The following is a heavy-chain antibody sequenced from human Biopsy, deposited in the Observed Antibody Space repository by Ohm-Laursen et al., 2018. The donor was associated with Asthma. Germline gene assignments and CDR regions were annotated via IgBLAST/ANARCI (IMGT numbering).Heavy chain of an antibody. J-gene: IGHJ4*02. Sequence: LRLSCSASGFAVSRDHMFWVRQAPGKGLEWVSVIYSGGPSHTADSVRGRFTISRDYSKNTLYLQMHSLRAEDTAVYYCARGDSSNWSHYHFDYWGQGTLVTVSS. V-gene: IGHV3-53*01. CDR2: IYSGGPS. CDR3: ARGDSSNWSHYHFDY. CDR1: GFAVSRDH. D-gene: IGHD3-22*01.